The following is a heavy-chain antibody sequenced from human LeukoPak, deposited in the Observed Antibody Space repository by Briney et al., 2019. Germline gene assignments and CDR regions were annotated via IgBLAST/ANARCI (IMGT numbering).Heavy chain of an antibody. V-gene: IGHV3-48*02. CDR3: ARVPLYDRSGYYFDY. D-gene: IGHD3-22*01. Sequence: GGSLRLFCAASGFTFSSYTVNWIRQAPEKGLEWVSYISRSGTTVYYADSVKGRFTISRDNAKNSLFLQMNSLRDEDTAVYYCARVPLYDRSGYYFDYWGLGTLVTVSS. CDR1: GFTFSSYT. J-gene: IGHJ4*02. CDR2: ISRSGTTV.